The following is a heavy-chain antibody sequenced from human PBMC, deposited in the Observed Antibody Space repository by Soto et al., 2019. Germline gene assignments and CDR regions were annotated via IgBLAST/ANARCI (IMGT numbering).Heavy chain of an antibody. CDR3: ARDLGYCRSGTCYREWFDP. CDR1: GYTFTTHG. J-gene: IGHJ5*02. V-gene: IGHV1-18*01. Sequence: QVQLVQSGAEVKKPGASVKVSCKASGYTFTTHGISWVRQVPGQGLEWMGWVRGDNGHTNYARSLQGRVTMTTDTSTNTAYMGLRSLRSDDTAVYYCARDLGYCRSGTCYREWFDPWGQGTLVTVSS. CDR2: VRGDNGHT. D-gene: IGHD2-15*01.